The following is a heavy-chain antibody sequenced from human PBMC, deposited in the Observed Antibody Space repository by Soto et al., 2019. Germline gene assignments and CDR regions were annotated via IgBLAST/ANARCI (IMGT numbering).Heavy chain of an antibody. V-gene: IGHV3-30*18. D-gene: IGHD3-16*01. Sequence: QVQLVESGGGVVQPGRSLRLSCAASGFTFSSYGMHWVRQAPGKGLEWVAVISYDGSNKYYADSVKGRFTISRDNSKNTLYLQMNSLRAEDTAVYYCAKGPLPGGFDYWGQGTLVTVSS. CDR2: ISYDGSNK. CDR3: AKGPLPGGFDY. J-gene: IGHJ4*02. CDR1: GFTFSSYG.